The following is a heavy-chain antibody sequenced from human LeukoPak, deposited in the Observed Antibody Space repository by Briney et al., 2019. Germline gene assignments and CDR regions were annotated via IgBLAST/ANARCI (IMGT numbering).Heavy chain of an antibody. Sequence: GGSLRLSCAAAGFTFSSYAMSWVRQAPGKGLEWVSAISGSGGSTYYADSVKGRFTISRDNSKNTLYLQMNSLRAEDTAVYYCANAYYSSGWGSPGYWGQGTLVTVSS. D-gene: IGHD6-19*01. CDR1: GFTFSSYA. J-gene: IGHJ4*02. V-gene: IGHV3-23*01. CDR3: ANAYYSSGWGSPGY. CDR2: ISGSGGST.